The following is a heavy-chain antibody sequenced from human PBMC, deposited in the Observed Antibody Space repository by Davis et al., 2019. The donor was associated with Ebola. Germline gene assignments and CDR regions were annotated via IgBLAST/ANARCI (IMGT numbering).Heavy chain of an antibody. Sequence: PGGSLRLSCAASGFTVSSNYMSWVRQAPGKGLEWVSVIYSGGSTYYADSVKGRFTISRDNSKNTLYLQMNSLRAEDTAVYYCAKAPIGGSYYPPGFDLFDYWGQGTLVTVSS. CDR3: AKAPIGGSYYPPGFDLFDY. J-gene: IGHJ4*02. CDR1: GFTVSSNY. D-gene: IGHD1-26*01. V-gene: IGHV3-53*01. CDR2: IYSGGST.